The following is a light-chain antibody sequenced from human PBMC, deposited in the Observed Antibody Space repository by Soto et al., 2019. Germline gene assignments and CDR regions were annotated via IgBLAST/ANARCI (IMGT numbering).Light chain of an antibody. Sequence: DIQVTQSPSTLSESVGDRVTVTCRASQSISSWLAWYQQKPGKAPKLLIYKASSLEGGVPSRFSGSGSGTDFTLTISSLQPDDFATYYCQQYHSYSLTFGGGTKV. J-gene: IGKJ4*01. V-gene: IGKV1-5*03. CDR1: QSISSW. CDR3: QQYHSYSLT. CDR2: KAS.